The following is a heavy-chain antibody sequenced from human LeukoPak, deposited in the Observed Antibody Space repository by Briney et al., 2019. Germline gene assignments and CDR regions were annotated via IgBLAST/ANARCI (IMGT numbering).Heavy chain of an antibody. V-gene: IGHV3-23*01. CDR3: AKGKSGSSFRPFDY. CDR2: ISGSGGST. J-gene: IGHJ4*02. D-gene: IGHD3-10*01. Sequence: GGSLRLSCAASGFTFSSYAMSWVRQAPGKGLEWVSGISGSGGSTYYADSVKGRFTISRDNSKNTLYLQMNSLRAEDTAVYYCAKGKSGSSFRPFDYWGQGTLVTASS. CDR1: GFTFSSYA.